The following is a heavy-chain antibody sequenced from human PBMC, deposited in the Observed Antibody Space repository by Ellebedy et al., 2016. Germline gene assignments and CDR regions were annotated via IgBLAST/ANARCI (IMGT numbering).Heavy chain of an antibody. D-gene: IGHD3-10*01. V-gene: IGHV3-15*01. Sequence: GESLKISXAASGFTFSNAWMSWVRQAPGKGLEWVGRIKSKTDGGTTDYAAPVKGRFTISRDDSKNTLYLQMNSLKTEDTAVYYCTTAVWFGDPLRWGQGTLVTVSS. CDR1: GFTFSNAW. CDR2: IKSKTDGGTT. CDR3: TTAVWFGDPLR. J-gene: IGHJ4*02.